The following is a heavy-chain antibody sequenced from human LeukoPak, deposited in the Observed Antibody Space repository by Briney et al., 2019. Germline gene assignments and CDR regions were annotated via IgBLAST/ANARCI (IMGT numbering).Heavy chain of an antibody. CDR1: GFTFSTAW. V-gene: IGHV3-7*01. CDR3: ARDAGWGYYDL. Sequence: GGSLRLSCGASGFTFSTAWVTWVRQAPGKGVEWVANIDKHGSGKYYVDCVKGRFAISRDYASNSVFLQMDSLRAEDTSVYYCARDAGWGYYDLWGQGTPVTVSS. D-gene: IGHD1-26*01. CDR2: IDKHGSGK. J-gene: IGHJ4*02.